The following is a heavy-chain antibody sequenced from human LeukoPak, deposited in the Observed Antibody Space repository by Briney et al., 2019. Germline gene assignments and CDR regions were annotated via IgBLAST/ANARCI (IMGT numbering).Heavy chain of an antibody. CDR3: ANRRNYASDY. J-gene: IGHJ4*02. V-gene: IGHV3-23*01. CDR2: LTNSGGTT. CDR1: GFTLSSYV. D-gene: IGHD1-14*01. Sequence: GGSLRLSCSASGFTLSSYVMSWVRQAPGKGLEWVSTLTNSGGTTYYADSVKGRFTISRDNSKNALYLQMNSLRDEDAAIYYCANRRNYASDYWGQGTLVTVSS.